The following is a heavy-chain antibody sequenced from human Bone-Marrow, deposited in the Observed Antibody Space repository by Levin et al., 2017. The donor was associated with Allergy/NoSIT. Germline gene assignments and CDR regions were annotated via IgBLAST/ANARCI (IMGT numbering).Heavy chain of an antibody. D-gene: IGHD1-26*01. V-gene: IGHV1-46*01. J-gene: IGHJ2*01. CDR3: ARVVGATPRGYWYFDL. Sequence: GESLKISCKASGYTFTSYYMHWVRQAPGQGLEWMGIINPSGGSTSYAQKFQGRVTMTRDTSTSTVYMELSSLRSEDTAVYYCARVVGATPRGYWYFDLWGRGTLVTVSS. CDR1: GYTFTSYY. CDR2: INPSGGST.